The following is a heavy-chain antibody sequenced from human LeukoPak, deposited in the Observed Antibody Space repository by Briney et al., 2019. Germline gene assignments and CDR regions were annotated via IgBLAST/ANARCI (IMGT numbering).Heavy chain of an antibody. CDR1: GFTFSSYS. D-gene: IGHD2-15*01. V-gene: IGHV3-48*01. Sequence: PGGSLRLSCAASGFTFSSYSMNWVRQAPGKGLEWVSYISSSSSTIYYADSVKGRFTISRDNAKNSLYLQMNSLRAEDTAVYYCARDGGTRYCSGGSCLKAGDYWGQGTLVTVSS. CDR2: ISSSSSTI. J-gene: IGHJ4*02. CDR3: ARDGGTRYCSGGSCLKAGDY.